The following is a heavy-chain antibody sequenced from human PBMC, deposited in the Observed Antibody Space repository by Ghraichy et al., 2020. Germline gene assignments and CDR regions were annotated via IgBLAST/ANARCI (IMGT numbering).Heavy chain of an antibody. V-gene: IGHV4-59*01. CDR1: GGSISSYY. Sequence: SETLSLTCTVSGGSISSYYWSWIRQPPGKRLEWIGYIYYSGSTNYNPSLKSRVTISVDTSKNQFSLKLSSVTAADTAVYYCARDLGYDFDDAFDIWGQGTMVTVSS. CDR2: IYYSGST. CDR3: ARDLGYDFDDAFDI. D-gene: IGHD3-3*01. J-gene: IGHJ3*02.